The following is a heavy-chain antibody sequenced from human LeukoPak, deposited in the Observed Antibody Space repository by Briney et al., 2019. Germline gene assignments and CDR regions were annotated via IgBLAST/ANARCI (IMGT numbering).Heavy chain of an antibody. V-gene: IGHV4-59*01. CDR3: ARRVYTGGMDV. CDR1: GGSISSYY. J-gene: IGHJ6*02. CDR2: IYYSGST. D-gene: IGHD3-16*01. Sequence: PSETLSLTCTVSGGSISSYYWCWIRQPPGKGLEWIGYIYYSGSTNYNPSLKSRVTISVDTSKNQFSMKLSSVTAADTAVYYGARRVYTGGMDVWGQGTTVTVYS.